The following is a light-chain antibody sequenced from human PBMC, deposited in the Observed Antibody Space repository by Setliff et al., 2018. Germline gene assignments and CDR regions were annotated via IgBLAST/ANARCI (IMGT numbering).Light chain of an antibody. CDR2: DVS. J-gene: IGLJ1*01. Sequence: QSVLTQPAPVSGSPGQSITISCTGTSSDVGGYNYVSWYQQHPGKAPKLMIYDVSNRPSGVSNRFSGSKSGNTASLTISGLQAEDEADYYCSLYTSSSTQVFGTGTKVTVL. CDR3: SLYTSSSTQV. V-gene: IGLV2-14*03. CDR1: SSDVGGYNY.